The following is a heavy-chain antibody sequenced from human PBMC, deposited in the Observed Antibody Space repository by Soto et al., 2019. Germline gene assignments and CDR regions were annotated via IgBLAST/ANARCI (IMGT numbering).Heavy chain of an antibody. J-gene: IGHJ3*02. D-gene: IGHD6-6*01. CDR3: ARPLKVWSIAANDAFDI. CDR1: GGTFSSYA. V-gene: IGHV1-69*13. CDR2: IIPIFGTA. Sequence: ASVKVSCKASGGTFSSYAISWVRQAPGQGLGWMGGIIPIFGTANYAQKFQGRVTITADESTSTAYMELSSLRSEDTAVYYCARPLKVWSIAANDAFDIWGQGTMVTVSS.